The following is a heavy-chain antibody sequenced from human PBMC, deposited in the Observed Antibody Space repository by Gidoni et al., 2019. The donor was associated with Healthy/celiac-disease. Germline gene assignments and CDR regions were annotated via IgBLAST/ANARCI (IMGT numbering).Heavy chain of an antibody. V-gene: IGHV3-23*01. J-gene: IGHJ3*02. CDR2: ISGSGGST. Sequence: APGKGLEWVSAISGSGGSTYYADSVKGRFTISRDNSKNTLYLQMNSLRAEDTAVYYCAKDEGIVALDAFDIWGQGTMVTVSS. D-gene: IGHD3-22*01. CDR3: AKDEGIVALDAFDI.